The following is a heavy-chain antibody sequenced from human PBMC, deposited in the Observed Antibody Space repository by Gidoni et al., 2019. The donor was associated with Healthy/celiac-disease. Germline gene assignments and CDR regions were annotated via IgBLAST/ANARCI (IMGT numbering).Heavy chain of an antibody. CDR2: ISAYKCNT. CDR1: GDTFTSYG. Sequence: QVQLVQSGAEVKKPGASVKVSCKASGDTFTSYGISWVRQAPGQGLEWMGWISAYKCNTNYAQKLQGRVTMTTDTSTSTAYMELRSLRSDDTAVYYWARDRDSGYDYVSGYWGQGTLVTVSS. V-gene: IGHV1-18*01. J-gene: IGHJ4*02. CDR3: ARDRDSGYDYVSGY. D-gene: IGHD5-12*01.